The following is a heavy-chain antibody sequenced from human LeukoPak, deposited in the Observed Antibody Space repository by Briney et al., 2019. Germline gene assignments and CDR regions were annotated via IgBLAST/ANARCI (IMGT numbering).Heavy chain of an antibody. V-gene: IGHV4-39*07. CDR1: GDSISLSFYY. J-gene: IGHJ4*02. CDR3: ARGTLYRGWSYYLDF. D-gene: IGHD6-19*01. CDR2: VYYSGTT. Sequence: SGTLSLTCAVSGDSISLSFYYWGWIRQPPGKALEWLGSVYYSGTTSYNPSLKSRVTISVDMSKNHFSLRLRSVTAADTAIYYCARGTLYRGWSYYLDFWGQGSQVTVSS.